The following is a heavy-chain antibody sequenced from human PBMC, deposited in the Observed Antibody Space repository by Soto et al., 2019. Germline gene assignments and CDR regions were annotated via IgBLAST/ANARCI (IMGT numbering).Heavy chain of an antibody. CDR1: GASISGFY. CDR3: VRDGTKTLRDWYDP. Sequence: PSETLSLACTVSGASISGFYWSWIRKSAGRGLEWIGRIYATGTTDYNPSLKSRVMMSVDTSKKQFSLKLRSVTAADTAVYYCVRDGTKTLRDWYDPWGQGISVTVSS. D-gene: IGHD1-1*01. V-gene: IGHV4-4*07. J-gene: IGHJ5*02. CDR2: IYATGTT.